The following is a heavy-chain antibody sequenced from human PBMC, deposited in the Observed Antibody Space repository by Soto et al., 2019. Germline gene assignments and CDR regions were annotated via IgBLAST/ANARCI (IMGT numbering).Heavy chain of an antibody. CDR3: AKALAAGSLRYYFDY. D-gene: IGHD6-13*01. CDR2: ISSSGGTT. CDR1: GFTFNNYA. J-gene: IGHJ4*02. V-gene: IGHV3-23*01. Sequence: PVGSLRLSCAASGFTFNNYAMNWVGQAPGKGLEWVSSISSSGGTTYYADSVKGRFTISRDNSKNTLYLQVNSLRAEDTAVYYCAKALAAGSLRYYFDYWGQGALVTVSS.